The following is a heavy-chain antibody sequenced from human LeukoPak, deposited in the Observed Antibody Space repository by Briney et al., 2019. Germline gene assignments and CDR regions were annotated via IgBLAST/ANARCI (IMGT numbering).Heavy chain of an antibody. Sequence: PGGSLRLSCAASGFTFSSYSMNWVRQAPGKGLEWVGRIKSKTDGGTTDYAAPVKGRFIISRDDSKNTLYLQMNSLKTEDTAVYYCTTGGVVYYYHGMDVWGQGTTVTVS. J-gene: IGHJ6*02. CDR1: GFTFSSYS. CDR3: TTGGVVYYYHGMDV. CDR2: IKSKTDGGTT. D-gene: IGHD3-3*01. V-gene: IGHV3-15*07.